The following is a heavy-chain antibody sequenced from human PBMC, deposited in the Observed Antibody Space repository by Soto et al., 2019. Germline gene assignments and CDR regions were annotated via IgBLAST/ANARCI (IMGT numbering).Heavy chain of an antibody. Sequence: VASVKVSCKVSGYTLTELSMHWVRQAPGKGLEWMGGFDPEDGETIYAQKFQGRVTMTEDTSTDTAYMELSSLRSEDTAVYYCATDTDYGGNSAGNDYWGQGTLVTVSS. V-gene: IGHV1-24*01. J-gene: IGHJ4*02. D-gene: IGHD4-17*01. CDR1: GYTLTELS. CDR2: FDPEDGET. CDR3: ATDTDYGGNSAGNDY.